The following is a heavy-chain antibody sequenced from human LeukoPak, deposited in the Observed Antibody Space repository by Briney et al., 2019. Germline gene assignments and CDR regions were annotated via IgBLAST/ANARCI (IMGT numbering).Heavy chain of an antibody. CDR1: GGSFSGYY. Sequence: SETLSLTCAVYGGSFSGYYWSWIRQPPGKGLEWIGEINHSGSSNYNPSLTSRVTISVDSSKNQFSLKLSSVTAADTAAYYCARGLGLPYWGQGTLVTVSS. V-gene: IGHV4-34*01. CDR3: ARGLGLPY. D-gene: IGHD3-16*01. J-gene: IGHJ4*02. CDR2: INHSGSS.